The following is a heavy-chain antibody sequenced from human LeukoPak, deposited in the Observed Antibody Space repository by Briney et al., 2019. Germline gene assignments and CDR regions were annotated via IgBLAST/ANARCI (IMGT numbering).Heavy chain of an antibody. CDR1: GGSFSGYY. D-gene: IGHD3-22*01. Sequence: SETLCLTCAVYGGSFSGYYWSWIRQPPGKGLEWIGEINHSGSTNYNPSLKSRVTISVDTSKNQFSLKLSSVTAADTAVYYCARKPYYYDSSGRYGMDVWGQGTTVTVSS. V-gene: IGHV4-34*01. CDR2: INHSGST. CDR3: ARKPYYYDSSGRYGMDV. J-gene: IGHJ6*02.